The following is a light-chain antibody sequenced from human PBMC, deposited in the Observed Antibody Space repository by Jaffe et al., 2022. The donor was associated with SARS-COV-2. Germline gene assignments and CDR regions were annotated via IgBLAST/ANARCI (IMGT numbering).Light chain of an antibody. J-gene: IGLJ1*01. CDR3: QAWDSTTEGI. Sequence: SYELTQPPSVSVSPGQTATITCSGDELGDKFACWYQQRPGQSPVLVIHQDNKRPSGIPERFSGSNSGNTATLTISGTQANDEADYYCQAWDSTTEGIFGTGTKVTVL. CDR2: QDN. V-gene: IGLV3-1*01. CDR1: ELGDKF.